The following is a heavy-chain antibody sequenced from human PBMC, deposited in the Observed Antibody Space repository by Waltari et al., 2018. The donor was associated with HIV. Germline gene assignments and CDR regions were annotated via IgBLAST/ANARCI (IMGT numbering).Heavy chain of an antibody. J-gene: IGHJ6*02. D-gene: IGHD1-26*01. Sequence: EVRLVESGGGLIETGGSLRLSCAASGFTVSSKYMSWVRQAPGKGLEWVSVIYSGGSRYYADSVKGRFTISRDNSKNTVSLHMNSLRAEDTAVYYCARDPRSSGYYGVDVWGQGTAVTVSS. CDR1: GFTVSSKY. V-gene: IGHV3-53*01. CDR3: ARDPRSSGYYGVDV. CDR2: IYSGGSR.